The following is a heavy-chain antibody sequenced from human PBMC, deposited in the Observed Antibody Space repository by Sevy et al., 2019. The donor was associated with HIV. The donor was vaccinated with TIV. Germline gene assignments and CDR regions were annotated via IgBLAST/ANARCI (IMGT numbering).Heavy chain of an antibody. CDR1: GYTFTSYD. J-gene: IGHJ5*02. D-gene: IGHD3-22*01. CDR2: MNPNTGNT. V-gene: IGHV1-8*02. Sequence: ASVKVSCKASGYTFTSYDINWVRQATGQGLEWMGWMNPNTGNTGYAQKFQGRVTMTRDTSTSTAYMELRSLGSDDTALYYCTRVRALNYYDTSCFIEYNWFAPWGQGTLVTGSS. CDR3: TRVRALNYYDTSCFIEYNWFAP.